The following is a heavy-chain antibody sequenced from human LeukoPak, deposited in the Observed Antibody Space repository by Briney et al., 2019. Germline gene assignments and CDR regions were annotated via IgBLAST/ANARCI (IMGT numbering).Heavy chain of an antibody. CDR2: IVVGSGNT. D-gene: IGHD3-22*01. J-gene: IGHJ4*02. V-gene: IGHV1-58*01. Sequence: SVKVSCKASGFTFTSSAVQWVRQARGQRLAWIGWIVVGSGNTNYAQKFQERVTITRDMSTSTAYMELSSLRSEDTAVYYCAAEVDYYDSSGYYSPWYTPERWGQGTLVTVSS. CDR3: AAEVDYYDSSGYYSPWYTPER. CDR1: GFTFTSSA.